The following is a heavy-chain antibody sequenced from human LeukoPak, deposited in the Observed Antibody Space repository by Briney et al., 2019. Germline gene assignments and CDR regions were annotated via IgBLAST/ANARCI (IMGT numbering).Heavy chain of an antibody. CDR1: GLTFSSYA. CDR2: ISGSGGST. Sequence: GGSLRLSCAASGLTFSSYAMSWVRQAPGKGLEWVSAISGSGGSTYYADSVKGRFTISRDNSKNTLYLQMNSLRAEDTAVYYCAKVPCTNGVCYGYYYYMDVWGKGTTVTVSS. V-gene: IGHV3-23*01. J-gene: IGHJ6*03. D-gene: IGHD2-8*01. CDR3: AKVPCTNGVCYGYYYYMDV.